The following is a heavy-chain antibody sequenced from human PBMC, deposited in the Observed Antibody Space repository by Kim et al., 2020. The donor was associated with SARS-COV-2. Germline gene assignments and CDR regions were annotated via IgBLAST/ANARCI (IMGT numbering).Heavy chain of an antibody. Sequence: SADSVKGRFTISRDNSKNTLYLQMNSLRAEDTAVYYCARDLGSGSNAFDIWGQGTMVTVSS. V-gene: IGHV3-30*01. J-gene: IGHJ3*02. CDR3: ARDLGSGSNAFDI. D-gene: IGHD6-19*01.